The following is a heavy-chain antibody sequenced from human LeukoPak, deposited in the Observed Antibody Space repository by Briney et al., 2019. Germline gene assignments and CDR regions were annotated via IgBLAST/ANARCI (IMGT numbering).Heavy chain of an antibody. CDR3: ARRTTYYYGSGSYDYFDY. Sequence: SETLSLTCTVSGGSISSYYWSWIRQHPGKGLEWIGYIYYSGSTYYNPSLKSQVTISVDTSKNQFSLKLSSVTAADTAVYYCARRTTYYYGSGSYDYFDYWGQGTLVTVSS. J-gene: IGHJ4*02. CDR2: IYYSGST. D-gene: IGHD3-10*01. CDR1: GGSISSYY. V-gene: IGHV4-59*06.